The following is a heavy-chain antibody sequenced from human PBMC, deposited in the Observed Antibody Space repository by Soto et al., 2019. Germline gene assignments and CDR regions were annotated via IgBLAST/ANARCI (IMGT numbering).Heavy chain of an antibody. CDR2: ISSSSSTI. D-gene: IGHD2-2*01. Sequence: PGGSLRLSCAASGFTFSSYSMNWVRQAPGKGLEWVSYISSSSSTIYYADSVKGRFPTSRDNAKNSLYLQMNSLRDEDTAVYYCARAEVPAARYYYYGMDVWGQGTTVNVSS. CDR3: ARAEVPAARYYYYGMDV. V-gene: IGHV3-48*02. J-gene: IGHJ6*02. CDR1: GFTFSSYS.